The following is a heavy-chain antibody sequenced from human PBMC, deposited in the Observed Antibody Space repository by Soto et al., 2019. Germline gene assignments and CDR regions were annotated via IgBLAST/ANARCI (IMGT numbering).Heavy chain of an antibody. V-gene: IGHV4-39*01. D-gene: IGHD3-10*01. CDR3: ARQRWGSRISSGRVDF. J-gene: IGHJ4*02. CDR1: GGSISSSSYH. CDR2: VYYSGST. Sequence: QMQLQESGPGLVKPSETLSLTCTVSGGSISSSSYHWGWVRQPPGTGLEWIGAVYYSGSTNFNPALKGRVTIRVDTAQNEFSLRLRSVSAADKAVYYCARQRWGSRISSGRVDFWCQGTEVTVSS.